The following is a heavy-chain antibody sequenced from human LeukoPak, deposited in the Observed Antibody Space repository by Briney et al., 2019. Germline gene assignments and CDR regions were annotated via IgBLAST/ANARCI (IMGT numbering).Heavy chain of an antibody. CDR2: LNQDGSEK. CDR1: GFTFNGYW. J-gene: IGHJ1*01. CDR3: ARFGVPDSSGTSFQH. V-gene: IGHV3-7*01. Sequence: PGGSLRLSCAASGFTFNGYWMSWVRQAPGKGLEWVANLNQDGSEKYYVDSVRGRFTISRDNAKNSLYLQMNTLRAEDTAVYYCARFGVPDSSGTSFQHWGQDTLVTVSS. D-gene: IGHD3-22*01.